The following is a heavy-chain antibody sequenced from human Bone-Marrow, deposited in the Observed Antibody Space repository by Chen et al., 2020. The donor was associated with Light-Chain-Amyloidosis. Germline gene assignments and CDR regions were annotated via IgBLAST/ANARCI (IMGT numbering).Heavy chain of an antibody. CDR2: ISGSGGST. CDR1: GFTFSSHA. D-gene: IGHD6-13*01. Sequence: EVQLLESGGGLVQPGGSLRLSCAASGFTFSSHAMSWVRQAPGKGLEWVSGISGSGGSTYYADSVKGRFTISRDNSKNTLYLQMNSLRAEDTAVYYCAKDRHSTSLVYFDYWGQGTLVSVSS. J-gene: IGHJ4*02. V-gene: IGHV3-23*01. CDR3: AKDRHSTSLVYFDY.